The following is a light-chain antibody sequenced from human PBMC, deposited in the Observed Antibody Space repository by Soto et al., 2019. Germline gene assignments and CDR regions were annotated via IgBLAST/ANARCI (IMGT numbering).Light chain of an antibody. CDR2: DAS. J-gene: IGKJ5*01. CDR3: QKNFSSPSIT. CDR1: HDIGSF. V-gene: IGKV1-39*01. Sequence: DIQMTQSPSSMSASVGDSVTLTCRASHDIGSFLNWYQQRQGEAPKLLIYDASNLKTGVPFRFSGSGSGTEFNLTLSSLQPEDFATYECQKNFSSPSITFGQGTRLEIK.